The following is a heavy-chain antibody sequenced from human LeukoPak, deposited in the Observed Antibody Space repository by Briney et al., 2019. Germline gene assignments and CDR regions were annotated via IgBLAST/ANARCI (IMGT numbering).Heavy chain of an antibody. V-gene: IGHV3-7*01. Sequence: GGSLRLSCAASGFTFDYHWMTWVRQAPGKGLEWVASIDEGGNKVYYAESVKGRFTISRDNAKNSVFLQMNSLRAEDTAVYYCVREWFLARYSWGQGALVTVSS. J-gene: IGHJ4*02. CDR2: IDEGGNKV. CDR1: GFTFDYHW. CDR3: VREWFLARYS. D-gene: IGHD3-10*01.